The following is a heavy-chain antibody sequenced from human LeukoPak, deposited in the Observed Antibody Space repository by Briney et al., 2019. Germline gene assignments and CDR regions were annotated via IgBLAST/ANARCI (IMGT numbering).Heavy chain of an antibody. CDR2: INPNSGGT. Sequence: ASVKVSCKASGYTFTGYYMHWVRQAPGQGLEWMGWINPNSGGTNYAQKFQGRVTMTRDTSISTAYMELSRLSSDDTAVCYCARELYYYGTYSYMDVWGKGTTVTISS. CDR1: GYTFTGYY. CDR3: ARELYYYGTYSYMDV. J-gene: IGHJ6*03. V-gene: IGHV1-2*02. D-gene: IGHD3-10*01.